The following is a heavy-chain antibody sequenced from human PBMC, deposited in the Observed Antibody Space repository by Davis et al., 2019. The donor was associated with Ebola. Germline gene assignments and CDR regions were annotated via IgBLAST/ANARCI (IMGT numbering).Heavy chain of an antibody. CDR3: AKDGYSGGWNYFDY. J-gene: IGHJ4*02. CDR2: ISGSGGST. V-gene: IGHV3-23*01. D-gene: IGHD6-19*01. CDR1: GFTFSSYA. Sequence: LSLTCAASGFTFSSYAMSWVRQAPGKGLGWVSAISGSGGSTYYADSVKGRFTISRDNSKNTLYLQMNSLRAEDTAVYYCAKDGYSGGWNYFDYWGQGTLVTVSS.